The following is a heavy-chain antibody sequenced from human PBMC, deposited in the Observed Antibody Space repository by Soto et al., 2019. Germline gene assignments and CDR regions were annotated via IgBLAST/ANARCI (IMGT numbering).Heavy chain of an antibody. D-gene: IGHD2-21*02. Sequence: QITLKESGPTLVKPTQTLTLTCTFSGFSLTTSGVGVGWIRQPPGKALEWLALIYWDDDKRYSPALKSRLTIPKDTSKNQVVLTMTNMEPVDTATYYCAHRQTYCGGNCYSGFDYWGQGTLVTVSS. CDR2: IYWDDDK. CDR1: GFSLTTSGVG. J-gene: IGHJ4*02. V-gene: IGHV2-5*02. CDR3: AHRQTYCGGNCYSGFDY.